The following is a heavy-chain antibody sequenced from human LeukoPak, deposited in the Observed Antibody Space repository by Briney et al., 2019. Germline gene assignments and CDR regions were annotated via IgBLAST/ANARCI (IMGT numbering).Heavy chain of an antibody. V-gene: IGHV3-30-3*01. CDR1: GFTFSSYA. J-gene: IGHJ6*02. CDR2: ISYDGSNK. D-gene: IGHD3-10*01. Sequence: GRSLRLSCAASGFTFSSYAMHWVRQAPGKGLEWVAVISYDGSNKYYADSVKGRFTISRDNAENTLYLQMNSLRAEDTAVYYCAVPPLSGAGSSRPLAGVDLWGQGTTVTVSS. CDR3: AVPPLSGAGSSRPLAGVDL.